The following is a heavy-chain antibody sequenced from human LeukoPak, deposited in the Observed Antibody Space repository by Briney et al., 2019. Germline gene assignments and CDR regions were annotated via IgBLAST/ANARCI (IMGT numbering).Heavy chain of an antibody. J-gene: IGHJ4*02. D-gene: IGHD4-17*01. Sequence: SETLSLTCTVSDGSITNDDWSWVRQPPGKGLEFIGHVHYSGTANYKPSLRSRVTISIATSRQQFFLKLKSVTAADTAVYYCARGYGDFRVEGRYFHSWGQGTLVTVSS. V-gene: IGHV4-59*01. CDR2: VHYSGTA. CDR3: ARGYGDFRVEGRYFHS. CDR1: DGSITNDD.